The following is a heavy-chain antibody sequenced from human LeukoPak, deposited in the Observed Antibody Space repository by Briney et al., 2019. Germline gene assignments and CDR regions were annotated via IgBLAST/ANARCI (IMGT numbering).Heavy chain of an antibody. CDR1: GGSISSYY. V-gene: IGHV4-59*01. Sequence: SETLSLTCTVSGGSISSYYWGWIRQPPGKGLEWIGYIYYSGSTNYNPSLKSRVTISVETSKNEFSLKLRSVTAADTAVYYCARVTGYRIEDYFDYWGQGTLVTVSS. J-gene: IGHJ4*02. CDR3: ARVTGYRIEDYFDY. CDR2: IYYSGST. D-gene: IGHD6-13*01.